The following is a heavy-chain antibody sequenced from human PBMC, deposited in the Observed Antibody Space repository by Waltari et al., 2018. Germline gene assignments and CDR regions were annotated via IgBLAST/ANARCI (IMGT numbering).Heavy chain of an antibody. D-gene: IGHD2-2*01. Sequence: EVQLVESGGGLVQPGGSLRLSCAASGSTFSSYWMHWVRQAPGKGLVWVSRINGDGGSTSYADSVKGRFTISRDNANNTLYLQMNSLRAEDTAVYYCTRTRYCSTTNCQVDWFDPWGQGTLVTVSS. CDR1: GSTFSSYW. J-gene: IGHJ5*02. V-gene: IGHV3-74*01. CDR2: INGDGGST. CDR3: TRTRYCSTTNCQVDWFDP.